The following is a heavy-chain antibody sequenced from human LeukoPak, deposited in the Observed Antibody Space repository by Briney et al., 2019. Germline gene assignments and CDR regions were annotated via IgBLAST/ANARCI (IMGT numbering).Heavy chain of an antibody. D-gene: IGHD2-15*01. CDR3: ARSRHTRYCSGGSCYEVDY. CDR1: GGTFSSYA. J-gene: IGHJ4*02. Sequence: SVKVSCKASGGTFSSYAISWVRQAPGQGLEWMGGIIPIFGTANYAQKFQGRVTITADESTSTAYMELSSLRSEDTAAYYCARSRHTRYCSGGSCYEVDYWGQGTLVTVSS. CDR2: IIPIFGTA. V-gene: IGHV1-69*13.